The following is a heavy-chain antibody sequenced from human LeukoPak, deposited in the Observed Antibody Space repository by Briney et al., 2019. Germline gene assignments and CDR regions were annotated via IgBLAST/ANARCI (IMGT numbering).Heavy chain of an antibody. CDR1: GFTFSSYA. J-gene: IGHJ4*02. D-gene: IGHD5-18*01. Sequence: PGGSLRLSCAASGFTFSSYAMSWVRQAPGKGLEWVSAISGSGGSTYYADSVKGRFTISRDNSKNTLYLQMNSLRAEDTAVYYCAKPGRGYSYGCYFDYWGQGTLVTVSS. V-gene: IGHV3-23*01. CDR2: ISGSGGST. CDR3: AKPGRGYSYGCYFDY.